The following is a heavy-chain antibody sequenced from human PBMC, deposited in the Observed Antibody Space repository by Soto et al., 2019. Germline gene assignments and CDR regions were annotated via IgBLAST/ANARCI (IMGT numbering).Heavy chain of an antibody. Sequence: ASVKVSCKASGYTFTSYDINWVRQATGQGLEWMGWMNPNSGNTGYAQKFQGRVTMTRNTSISTAYMELGSLRSEDTAVYYCARGRRSRWIVVVITSGDNWFDPWGQGTLVTVSS. J-gene: IGHJ5*02. D-gene: IGHD3-22*01. V-gene: IGHV1-8*01. CDR1: GYTFTSYD. CDR3: ARGRRSRWIVVVITSGDNWFDP. CDR2: MNPNSGNT.